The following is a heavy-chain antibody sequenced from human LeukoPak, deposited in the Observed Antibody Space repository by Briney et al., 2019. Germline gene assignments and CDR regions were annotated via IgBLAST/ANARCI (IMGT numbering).Heavy chain of an antibody. CDR3: AKDRDYYGLGC. CDR1: GFTFSRYA. V-gene: IGHV3-23*01. J-gene: IGHJ4*02. Sequence: GGSLRLSCAASGFTFSRYAMSWVRQAPGKGLEWVSAISGSGGSTYYADSVKGRFTISRDNSKNTLYLQMNSLRAEDTAVYYCAKDRDYYGLGCWGQGTLVTVSS. D-gene: IGHD3-10*01. CDR2: ISGSGGST.